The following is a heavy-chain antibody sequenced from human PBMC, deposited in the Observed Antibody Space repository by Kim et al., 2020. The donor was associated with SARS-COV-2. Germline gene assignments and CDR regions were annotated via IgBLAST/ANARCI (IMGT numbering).Heavy chain of an antibody. CDR1: GGSVSRDSSY. CDR2: IYYSGSA. D-gene: IGHD2-2*01. V-gene: IGHV4-61*01. CDR3: ARWYCTRTTCSSGEDS. J-gene: IGHJ4*02. Sequence: SETLSLTCTVSGGSVSRDSSYWSWVRQPPGQGLEWIGYIYYSGSANYNPSLKSRVTISVDTSKNQFSLRLRYVTAADTAVYYCARWYCTRTTCSSGEDSWGQGTLVTVSS.